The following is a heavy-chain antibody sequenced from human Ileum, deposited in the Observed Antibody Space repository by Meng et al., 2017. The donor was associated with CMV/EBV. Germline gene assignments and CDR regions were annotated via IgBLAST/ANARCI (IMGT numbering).Heavy chain of an antibody. CDR3: ARDSS. Sequence: GESLKLSCAASGFIFSNYAMYWVRQAPGKGLEYVSAISSNGGSTYYADSVKGRFTISRDNSKNTLYLQMGSLRAEDMAVYYCARDSSWGQGTLVTVSS. CDR2: ISSNGGST. CDR1: GFIFSNYA. J-gene: IGHJ4*02. V-gene: IGHV3-64*02.